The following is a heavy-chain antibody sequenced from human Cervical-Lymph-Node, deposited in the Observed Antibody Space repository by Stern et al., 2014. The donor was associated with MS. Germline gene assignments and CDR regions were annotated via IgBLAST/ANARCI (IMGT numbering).Heavy chain of an antibody. CDR2: IWYDGSNK. CDR1: GFTFSSYG. Sequence: VQLVESGGGVVQPGRSLRLSCAASGFTFSSYGMHWVRQAPGKGLEWVAVIWYDGSNKYYADSVKGRFTISRDNSKNTLYLQMNSLRAEDTAVYYCARDPIAAAGTEFDPWGQGTLVTVSS. V-gene: IGHV3-33*01. J-gene: IGHJ5*02. D-gene: IGHD6-13*01. CDR3: ARDPIAAAGTEFDP.